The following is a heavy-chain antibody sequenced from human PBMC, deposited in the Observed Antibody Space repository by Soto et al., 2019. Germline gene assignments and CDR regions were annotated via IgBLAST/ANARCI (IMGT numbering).Heavy chain of an antibody. CDR2: INHSRST. D-gene: IGHD1-1*01. CDR3: ARRYAVWYFDL. Sequence: QVQLQQWGAGLLKPSETLSLTCAVYGGSFSGYYWSWIRQPPGKGLEWIGEINHSRSTNYNPSLKSRVTISVDTSKNQFSLKLSSVTAADTAVYYCARRYAVWYFDLWGRGTLVTVSS. V-gene: IGHV4-34*01. CDR1: GGSFSGYY. J-gene: IGHJ2*01.